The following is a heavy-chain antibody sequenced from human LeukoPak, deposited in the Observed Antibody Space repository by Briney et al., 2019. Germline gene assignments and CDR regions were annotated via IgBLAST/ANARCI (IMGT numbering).Heavy chain of an antibody. CDR2: ISGSGGST. CDR3: AKWTPRNIAAAGVDP. J-gene: IGHJ5*02. D-gene: IGHD6-13*01. Sequence: HAGGSLRLSCAASGFTFSSYAMSWVRQAPGKGLEWVSAISGSGGSTYYADSVKGRFTISRDNSKNTLYLQMDSLRAEDTAVYYCAKWTPRNIAAAGVDPWGQGTLVTVSS. V-gene: IGHV3-23*01. CDR1: GFTFSSYA.